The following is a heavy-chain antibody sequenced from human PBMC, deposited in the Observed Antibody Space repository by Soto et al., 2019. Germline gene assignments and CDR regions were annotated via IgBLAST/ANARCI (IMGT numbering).Heavy chain of an antibody. V-gene: IGHV3-30*03. CDR3: ATGIAVCAEGGGSY. J-gene: IGHJ4*02. CDR1: GFTFSSYG. CDR2: ISYDGSKK. D-gene: IGHD6-19*01. Sequence: QVQLVESGGGVVQPGRSLRLSCAASGFTFSSYGMHCVRQAPGKGLEWVAVISYDGSKKYYADSVKGRFTISRDNSKNTLYMQMNSLRAEDKAVYYCATGIAVCAEGGGSYWGQGTLVTVSS.